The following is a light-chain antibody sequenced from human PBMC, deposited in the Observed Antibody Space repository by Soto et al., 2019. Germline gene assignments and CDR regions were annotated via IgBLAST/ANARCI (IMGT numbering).Light chain of an antibody. CDR3: QHYNRYPWT. V-gene: IGKV3-20*01. CDR1: QSVSSSY. CDR2: GAS. J-gene: IGKJ1*01. Sequence: MVMTQSPAIMSVSPLESVIIYCSPSQSVSSSYLAWYQQKPGQAPRLLIYGASSRATGIPDRFSGSGSGTDFTLTISSLQPDDFATYYCQHYNRYPWTFGQGTKVDI.